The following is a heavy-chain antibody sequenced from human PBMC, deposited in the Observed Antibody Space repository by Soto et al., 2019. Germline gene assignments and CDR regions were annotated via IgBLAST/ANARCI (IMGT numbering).Heavy chain of an antibody. J-gene: IGHJ2*01. CDR2: IHGDGDYS. Sequence: EVQLLDSGGGLVQPGGSLRLSCAASGFMFSCCAKSWVRQAPGKGLEWVSTIHGDGDYSHYTDSVEGRFTISRDNSRNTLYLQMDSLRADDTATYYCAKNRGAGDYTNWSFAVWGRGTLVAVSS. CDR1: GFMFSCCA. V-gene: IGHV3-23*01. CDR3: AKNRGAGDYTNWSFAV. D-gene: IGHD2-2*02.